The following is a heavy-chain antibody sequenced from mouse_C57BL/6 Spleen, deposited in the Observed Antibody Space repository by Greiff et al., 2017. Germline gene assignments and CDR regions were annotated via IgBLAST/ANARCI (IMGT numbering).Heavy chain of an antibody. CDR2: IRNKANGYTT. Sequence: DVKLVESGGGLVQPGGSLSLSCAASGFTFTDYYMSWVRQPPGKALEWLGFIRNKANGYTTEYSASVKGRFTISRDNSQSILYLQMNALRAEDSATYYCARYGSSGYWFAYWGQGTLVTVSA. J-gene: IGHJ3*01. D-gene: IGHD3-2*02. V-gene: IGHV7-3*01. CDR3: ARYGSSGYWFAY. CDR1: GFTFTDYY.